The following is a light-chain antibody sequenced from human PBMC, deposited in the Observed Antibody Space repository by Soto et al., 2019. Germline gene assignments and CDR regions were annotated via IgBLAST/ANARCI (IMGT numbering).Light chain of an antibody. Sequence: QSVLTQSSSASASLGSSVKLTCTLSSGHSTYTIAWHQQLPGKAPRFSMKIEGSGSYNKGSGVPDRFSGSSSGADRYLTISNLQFEDEADYYCETWDRDIRVFGGGTKVTVL. CDR2: IEGSGSY. V-gene: IGLV4-60*02. J-gene: IGLJ2*01. CDR1: SGHSTYT. CDR3: ETWDRDIRV.